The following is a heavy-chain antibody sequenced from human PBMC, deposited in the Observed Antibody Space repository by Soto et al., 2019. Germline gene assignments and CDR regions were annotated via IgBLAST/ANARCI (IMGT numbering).Heavy chain of an antibody. CDR3: TINYYDTSGYSIDI. D-gene: IGHD3-22*01. CDR2: SRNKDNSYNT. CDR1: GFTFSAHY. Sequence: GGSLRLSCAASGFTFSAHYMDWVRQAPEKGLEWVGRSRNKDNSYNTEYAASVKGRFTLSRDDSKNSLCLQMNSLKTEDTAVYYCTINYYDTSGYSIDIWGQGAMVTVSS. J-gene: IGHJ3*02. V-gene: IGHV3-72*01.